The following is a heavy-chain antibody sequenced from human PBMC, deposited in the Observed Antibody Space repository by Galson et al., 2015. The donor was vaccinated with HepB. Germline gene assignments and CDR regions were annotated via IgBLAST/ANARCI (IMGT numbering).Heavy chain of an antibody. Sequence: SLRLSCAASGFTFSNYGMTWVRQAPGKGLEWVSAITSSGGDTYYADSVKGRFTISRVNSKSALYLQMNSLRAEDTGVYYCARYCTSTNRYEGRYGMDVWGPGTTVTVSS. CDR2: ITSSGGDT. CDR1: GFTFSNYG. D-gene: IGHD2-2*01. V-gene: IGHV3-23*01. CDR3: ARYCTSTNRYEGRYGMDV. J-gene: IGHJ6*02.